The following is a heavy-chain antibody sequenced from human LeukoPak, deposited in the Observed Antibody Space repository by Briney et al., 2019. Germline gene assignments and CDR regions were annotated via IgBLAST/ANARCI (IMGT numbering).Heavy chain of an antibody. J-gene: IGHJ4*02. CDR1: GFTFSSYG. V-gene: IGHV3-30*02. CDR2: IRYDGSNK. Sequence: PGGSLRLSCAESGFTFSSYGMHWVRQAPGKGGEGGAFIRYDGSNKYYADSVKRRFTISRDNSKNTLYLQMNSLRAEDTAVYYCAKDSSSSWSRYYFDYWGQGTLVTVSS. CDR3: AKDSSSSWSRYYFDY. D-gene: IGHD6-6*01.